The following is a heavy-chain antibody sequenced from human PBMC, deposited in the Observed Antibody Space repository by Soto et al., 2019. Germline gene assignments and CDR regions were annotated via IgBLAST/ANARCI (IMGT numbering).Heavy chain of an antibody. V-gene: IGHV3-23*01. J-gene: IGHJ5*02. CDR3: AKDHLYDSSGYPESYNWFDP. Sequence: GGSLRLSCAASGFTFSSYAMSWVRQAPGKGLEWVSAISGSGGSTYYADSVKGRFTISRDNSKNTLYLQMNSLRAEDTAVYYCAKDHLYDSSGYPESYNWFDPWGQGTLVTVSS. D-gene: IGHD3-22*01. CDR1: GFTFSSYA. CDR2: ISGSGGST.